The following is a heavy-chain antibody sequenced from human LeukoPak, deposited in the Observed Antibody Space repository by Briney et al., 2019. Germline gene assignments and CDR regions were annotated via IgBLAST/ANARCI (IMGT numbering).Heavy chain of an antibody. J-gene: IGHJ4*02. CDR2: IYYSGST. D-gene: IGHD5-12*01. CDR1: GDSISSRSYY. CDR3: ARVGYSGYDDRGSFDY. Sequence: SETLSLTCTVSGDSISSRSYYWGWIRQPPGKGLEWIATIYYSGSTFYNPSLKSRVTISVDTSKNQFSLKLSSVTAADTAVYYCARVGYSGYDDRGSFDYWGQGTLVTVSS. V-gene: IGHV4-39*07.